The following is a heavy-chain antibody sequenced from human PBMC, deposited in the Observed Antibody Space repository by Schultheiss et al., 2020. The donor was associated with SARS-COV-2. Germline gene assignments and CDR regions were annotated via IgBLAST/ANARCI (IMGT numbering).Heavy chain of an antibody. CDR2: ISYDGSNK. J-gene: IGHJ5*02. Sequence: GGSLRLSCAASGFTFSSYAMHWVRQAPGKGLEWVAVISYDGSNKYYANSVKGRFTISRDNSKNTLYLQMNSLRAEDTAVYYCAKSGIYDFWSGYYTSWGPGTLVTVSS. V-gene: IGHV3-30-3*02. CDR1: GFTFSSYA. D-gene: IGHD3-3*01. CDR3: AKSGIYDFWSGYYTS.